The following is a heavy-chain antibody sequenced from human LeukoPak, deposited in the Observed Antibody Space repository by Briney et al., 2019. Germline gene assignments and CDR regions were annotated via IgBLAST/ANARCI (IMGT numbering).Heavy chain of an antibody. CDR3: ARGPVVVVPAAMVYYYYGMGV. Sequence: PSQTLSLTCAISGDSVSSNSAAWNWIRQSPSRGLEWLGRTYYRSKWYNDYAVPVKSRITINPDTSKNQFSLQLNSVTPEDTAVYYCARGPVVVVPAAMVYYYYGMGVWGQGTTVTVSS. CDR2: TYYRSKWYN. J-gene: IGHJ6*02. V-gene: IGHV6-1*01. CDR1: GDSVSSNSAA. D-gene: IGHD2-2*01.